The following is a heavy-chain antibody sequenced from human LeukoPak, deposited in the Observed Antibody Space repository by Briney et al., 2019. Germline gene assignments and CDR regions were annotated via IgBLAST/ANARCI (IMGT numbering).Heavy chain of an antibody. J-gene: IGHJ4*02. D-gene: IGHD6-19*01. CDR2: ISRSGSTK. CDR3: ARDGGSAWFLDY. V-gene: IGHV3-11*04. Sequence: GGSLRLSCAVSGFTFSDYNMRWIRQAPGKGLEWVSSISRSGSTKYYADSVKGRFTITRDNAKNSLYLQMNSLRAEDTAVYYCARDGGSAWFLDYWGQGTLVTVSS. CDR1: GFTFSDYN.